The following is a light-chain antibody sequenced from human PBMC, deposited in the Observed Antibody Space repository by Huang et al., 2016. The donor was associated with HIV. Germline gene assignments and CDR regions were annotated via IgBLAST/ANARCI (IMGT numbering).Light chain of an antibody. CDR3: MQALQTPIT. CDR1: QSLLPSYGYNY. CDR2: LGS. V-gene: IGKV2-28*01. J-gene: IGKJ5*01. Sequence: DIVMTQSPLSLPVTPGESASISCRSSQSLLPSYGYNYLDWYVQKPGQSPQLLIDLGSNRASGVPDRFSGSGSGTDFTLKISRVEAEDVGVYFCMQALQTPITFGQGTRLEIK.